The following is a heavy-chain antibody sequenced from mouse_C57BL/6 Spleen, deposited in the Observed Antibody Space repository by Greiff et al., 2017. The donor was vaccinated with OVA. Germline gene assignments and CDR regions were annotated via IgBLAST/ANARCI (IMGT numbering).Heavy chain of an antibody. CDR2: IDPSDSET. V-gene: IGHV1-52*01. Sequence: VQLQQPGAELVRPGSSVKLSCKASGYTFTSYWLQWVKQRPIQGLEWIGNIDPSDSETHYNQKFKDKATLTVDKSSSTAYMQLSSLTSEDSAVYYCARPLYGSSPWFAYWGQGTLVTVSA. CDR3: ARPLYGSSPWFAY. J-gene: IGHJ3*01. CDR1: GYTFTSYW. D-gene: IGHD1-1*01.